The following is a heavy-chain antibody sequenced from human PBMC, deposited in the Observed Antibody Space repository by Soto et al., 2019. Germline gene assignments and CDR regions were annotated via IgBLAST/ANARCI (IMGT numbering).Heavy chain of an antibody. CDR2: IYHSGST. Sequence: SETLSLTCAVSGGSISSSNWWSWVRQPPGKGLEWIGEIYHSGSTNYNPSLKSRITISMDTSKNQFSLRLTSVTAADTAEYHCARVVRFCSSPSCRGRNWFDPWGQGTRVTVSS. J-gene: IGHJ5*02. CDR3: ARVVRFCSSPSCRGRNWFDP. V-gene: IGHV4-4*02. CDR1: GGSISSSNW. D-gene: IGHD2-2*01.